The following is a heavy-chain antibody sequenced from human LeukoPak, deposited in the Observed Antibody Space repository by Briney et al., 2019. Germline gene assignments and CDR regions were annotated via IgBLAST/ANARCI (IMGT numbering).Heavy chain of an antibody. V-gene: IGHV1-2*02. Sequence: GASVKVSCKASGYTFTGYYMHWVRQAPGQGLEWMGWINPNSGGTNYAQKFQGRVTMTRDTSISTAYMELSRLRSDDTAVYYCARVSGCSSTSCYAYFDYWGQGTLVTVSS. D-gene: IGHD2-2*01. CDR3: ARVSGCSSTSCYAYFDY. CDR2: INPNSGGT. J-gene: IGHJ4*02. CDR1: GYTFTGYY.